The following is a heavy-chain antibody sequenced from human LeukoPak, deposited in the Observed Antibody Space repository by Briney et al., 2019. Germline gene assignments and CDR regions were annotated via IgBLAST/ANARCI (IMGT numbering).Heavy chain of an antibody. CDR1: GHTLSEIC. CDR3: ATDKGGPGTTFHDPFDN. D-gene: IGHD1-7*01. J-gene: IGHJ3*02. CDR2: FDPEDGET. V-gene: IGHV1-24*01. Sequence: ASVKVSCKVSGHTLSEICMHWVRQAPGKGLEWMGSFDPEDGETMYAENFQGRFTMTEDTSRDTAYMELSSLRSEDTAVYFCATDKGGPGTTFHDPFDNWGQGTMVTVSS.